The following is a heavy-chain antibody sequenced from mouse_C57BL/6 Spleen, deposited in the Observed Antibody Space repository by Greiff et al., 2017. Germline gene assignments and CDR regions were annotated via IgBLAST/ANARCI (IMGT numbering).Heavy chain of an antibody. V-gene: IGHV1-61*01. Sequence: QVQLQQPGAELVRPGSSVKLSCKASGYTFTSYWMDWVKQRPGQGLEWIGNIYPSDSETHYNQKFKDKATLTVEKSSSTAYMQLSSLTSEDSAVYYCARRGRVYYFDYWGQGTTLTVSS. J-gene: IGHJ2*01. CDR2: IYPSDSET. CDR3: ARRGRVYYFDY. CDR1: GYTFTSYW.